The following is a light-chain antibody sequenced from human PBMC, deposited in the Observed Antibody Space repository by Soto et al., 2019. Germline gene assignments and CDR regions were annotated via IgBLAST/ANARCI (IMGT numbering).Light chain of an antibody. CDR3: QSLGTGIQV. Sequence: QPVLTQSPSASASLGASVKLTCTLSSGYSTYAIAWHQQQSVKGPRFLMKINYDGTHSKGDGFFDRFSGSSSGAERHLTISSLQSEDEADYYCQSLGTGIQVFGGGTKLTVL. CDR1: SGYSTYA. V-gene: IGLV4-69*01. CDR2: INYDGTH. J-gene: IGLJ3*02.